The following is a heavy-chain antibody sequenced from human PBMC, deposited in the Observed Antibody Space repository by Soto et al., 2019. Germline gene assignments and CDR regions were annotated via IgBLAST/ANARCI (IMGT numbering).Heavy chain of an antibody. CDR3: ARGNGRVLMVYAYNWFDP. D-gene: IGHD2-8*01. CDR1: GYTFTSYD. V-gene: IGHV1-8*01. Sequence: QVQLVQSGAEVKKPGASVKVSCKASGYTFTSYDINWVRQATGQGLEWMGWMNPNSGNTGYAQKFQGRVTMTRNTAISKAYMELSSLRSEDTAVYYCARGNGRVLMVYAYNWFDPWGQGTLVTVSS. J-gene: IGHJ5*02. CDR2: MNPNSGNT.